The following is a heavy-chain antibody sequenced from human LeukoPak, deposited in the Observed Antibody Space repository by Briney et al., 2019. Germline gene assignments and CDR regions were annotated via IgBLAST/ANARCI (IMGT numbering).Heavy chain of an antibody. J-gene: IGHJ4*02. Sequence: GGSLRLSCAASGFTFSTYGMHWVRQAPDKGLEWVAVIWNDGSKQYYADSVKGRFTISGDNSKSTLYLQMNSLRAEDTAVYYCARDQGLWVGFWSGYYDLWGQGTLVTVSS. CDR2: IWNDGSKQ. V-gene: IGHV3-33*01. D-gene: IGHD3-3*01. CDR1: GFTFSTYG. CDR3: ARDQGLWVGFWSGYYDL.